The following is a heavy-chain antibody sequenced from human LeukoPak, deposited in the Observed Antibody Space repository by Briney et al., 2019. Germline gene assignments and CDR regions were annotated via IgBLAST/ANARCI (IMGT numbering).Heavy chain of an antibody. Sequence: ASVKVSCKASGYTFTSYYMHWVRQAPGQGLEWMGIINPSGGSTSYAQKFQGRVTMTRDMSTSTVYMELSSLRSEDTAVYYCAGAGTMITFGGVGHYYYYMDVWGKGTTVTVSS. D-gene: IGHD3-16*01. J-gene: IGHJ6*03. CDR2: INPSGGST. V-gene: IGHV1-46*01. CDR3: AGAGTMITFGGVGHYYYYMDV. CDR1: GYTFTSYY.